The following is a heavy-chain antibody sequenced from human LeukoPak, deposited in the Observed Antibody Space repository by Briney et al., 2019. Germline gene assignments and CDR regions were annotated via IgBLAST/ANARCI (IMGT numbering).Heavy chain of an antibody. CDR2: IRYDGSNK. J-gene: IGHJ4*02. Sequence: GGSLRLSCGASGFTFSSYGMHWVRQAPGKGLEWVAFIRYDGSNKYYADSVKGRFTISRDNSKNTLYLQMNSLRAEDTAVYYCAKVMDRDIVATIRLGSQYYFDYWGQGTLVTVSS. CDR1: GFTFSSYG. CDR3: AKVMDRDIVATIRLGSQYYFDY. D-gene: IGHD5-12*01. V-gene: IGHV3-30*02.